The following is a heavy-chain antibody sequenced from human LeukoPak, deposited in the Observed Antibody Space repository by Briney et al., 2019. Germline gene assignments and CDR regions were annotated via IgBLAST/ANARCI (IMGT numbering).Heavy chain of an antibody. V-gene: IGHV1-69*13. CDR1: GGTFSSYA. Sequence: GASVKVSCKASGGTFSSYAISWVRQAPGQGLEWMGGIIPIFGTANYAQKFQGRVTITADESTSTAYMELSSLRSEDAAVYYCASLGPTAIGYWGQGTLVTVSS. CDR3: ASLGPTAIGY. CDR2: IIPIFGTA. J-gene: IGHJ4*02. D-gene: IGHD2-21*02.